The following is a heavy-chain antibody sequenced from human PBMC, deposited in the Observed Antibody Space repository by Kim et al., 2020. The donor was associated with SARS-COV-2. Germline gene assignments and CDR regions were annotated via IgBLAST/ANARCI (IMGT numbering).Heavy chain of an antibody. V-gene: IGHV5-10-1*01. D-gene: IGHD6-6*01. CDR3: ARHDPTYYSSSSWFDY. CDR1: GYSFTSYW. CDR2: IDPSDSYT. J-gene: IGHJ4*02. Sequence: GESLKISCKGSGYSFTSYWISWVRQMPGKGLEWMGRIDPSDSYTNYSPSFQGHVTISADKSISTAYLQWSSLKASDTAMYYCARHDPTYYSSSSWFDYWGQGTLVTVAS.